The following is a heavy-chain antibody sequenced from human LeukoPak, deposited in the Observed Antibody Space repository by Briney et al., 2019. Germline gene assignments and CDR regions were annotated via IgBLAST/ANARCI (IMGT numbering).Heavy chain of an antibody. CDR1: GFTFSSYA. CDR2: ITDTGEST. V-gene: IGHV3-23*01. D-gene: IGHD2-21*01. CDR3: AKDESTGSCGGFDY. Sequence: GGSLRLSCTASGFTFSSYAMTWVRQAPGKGLEWVSVITDTGESTYYADSVKGRFTISRDNSKNTLYLQMSSLKDEDTAVYYCAKDESTGSCGGFDYWGQGTLVTVSS. J-gene: IGHJ4*02.